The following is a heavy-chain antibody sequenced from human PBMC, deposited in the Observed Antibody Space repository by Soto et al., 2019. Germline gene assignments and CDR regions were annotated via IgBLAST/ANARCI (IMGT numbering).Heavy chain of an antibody. Sequence: ASVKVSCKASGYTFTSYGISWVRQAPGQGLEWMGWISAYNGNTNYAQKLQGRVTMTTDTSTSTAYMVLRSLRSDDTAVYYCAGGYSAANYYYYGMDVWGQGTTVTVSS. V-gene: IGHV1-18*04. J-gene: IGHJ6*02. CDR3: AGGYSAANYYYYGMDV. CDR2: ISAYNGNT. CDR1: GYTFTSYG. D-gene: IGHD2-2*01.